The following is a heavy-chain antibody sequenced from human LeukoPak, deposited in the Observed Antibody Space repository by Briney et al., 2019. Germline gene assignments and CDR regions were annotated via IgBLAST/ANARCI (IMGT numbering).Heavy chain of an antibody. D-gene: IGHD6-13*01. CDR3: AREGASGSSWYLDY. J-gene: IGHJ4*02. CDR1: GLTVSSNY. Sequence: GGSLRLSCAASGLTVSSNYMTWVRQAPGKGLEWVSVIYSGGSTYYADSVKGRFTISRDNSKNTLYLQMNSLRAEDTAVYYCAREGASGSSWYLDYWGQGTLVTVSS. V-gene: IGHV3-53*01. CDR2: IYSGGST.